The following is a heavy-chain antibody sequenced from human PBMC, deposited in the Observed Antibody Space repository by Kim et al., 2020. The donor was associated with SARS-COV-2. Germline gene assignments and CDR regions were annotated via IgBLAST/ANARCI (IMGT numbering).Heavy chain of an antibody. V-gene: IGHV1-69*04. J-gene: IGHJ3*02. D-gene: IGHD3-22*01. Sequence: KFKGRVTINADKSTSTAYMELSSLRSEDTAVYYCAREWRNTMIVVGAFDIWGQGTMVTVSS. CDR3: AREWRNTMIVVGAFDI.